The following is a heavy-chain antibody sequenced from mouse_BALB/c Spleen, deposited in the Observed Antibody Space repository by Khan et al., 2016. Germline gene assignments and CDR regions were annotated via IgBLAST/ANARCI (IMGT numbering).Heavy chain of an antibody. V-gene: IGHV3-8*02. D-gene: IGHD2-1*01. CDR3: ARWDGKYGYYAMDY. Sequence: EVQLQESGPSLVKPSQTLSLTCSVTGDSITSGYWNWLRKFPGNKLEYMGYISYRGSTYYNPSLKSRISITRDTSTNQYYLQLNSVTTEDTATYYCARWDGKYGYYAMDYWGQGTSVTVSS. CDR1: GDSITSGY. J-gene: IGHJ4*01. CDR2: ISYRGST.